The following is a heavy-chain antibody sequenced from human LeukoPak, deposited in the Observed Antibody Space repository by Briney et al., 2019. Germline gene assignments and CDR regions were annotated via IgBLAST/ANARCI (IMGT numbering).Heavy chain of an antibody. Sequence: PGGSLRLSCAASGFTFSSYAMAWVRQAPGKGLEWVSTISGTGGNTYYADSVKGRFTISRYNSKNTLYMQMNSLRADDTAVYYCAKDGGGCHDYWGQGTLVTVSS. CDR1: GFTFSSYA. D-gene: IGHD3-16*01. V-gene: IGHV3-23*01. CDR3: AKDGGGCHDY. J-gene: IGHJ4*02. CDR2: ISGTGGNT.